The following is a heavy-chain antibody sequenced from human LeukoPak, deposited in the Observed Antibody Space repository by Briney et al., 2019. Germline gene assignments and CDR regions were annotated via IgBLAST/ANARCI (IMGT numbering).Heavy chain of an antibody. J-gene: IGHJ6*03. Sequence: PSQTLSLTWTVAGASIISYYWSWVRQHAGDGLEWIGRIYISGSTNYNPSLKSRVTMSVDTSKNQFSLKLSSVTAADTAVYYCAREGSDYYGSGSYYRSYYYYMDVWGKGTTVTISS. V-gene: IGHV4-4*07. CDR1: GASIISYY. CDR3: AREGSDYYGSGSYYRSYYYYMDV. D-gene: IGHD3-10*01. CDR2: IYISGST.